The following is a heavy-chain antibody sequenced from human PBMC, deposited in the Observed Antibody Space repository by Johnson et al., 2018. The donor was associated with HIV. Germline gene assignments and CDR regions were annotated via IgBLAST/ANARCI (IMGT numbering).Heavy chain of an antibody. J-gene: IGHJ3*02. CDR3: TSLRDDAFDI. CDR2: INWNGGST. Sequence: VQLVESGGGVVRPGGSLRLSCAASGFTFDDYGMSWVRQAPGKGLEWVSGINWNGGSTTYADSVKGRFTISRDNSKNTLYLQMNSLKNEDTAVYYCTSLRDDAFDIWGQGTMVTVSS. CDR1: GFTFDDYG. V-gene: IGHV3-20*04.